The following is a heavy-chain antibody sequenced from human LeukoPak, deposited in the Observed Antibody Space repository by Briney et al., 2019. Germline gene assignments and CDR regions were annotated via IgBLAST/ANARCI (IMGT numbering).Heavy chain of an antibody. D-gene: IGHD6-19*01. CDR3: ARRSPYSTGWSSYFDY. Sequence: PSETLSLTCTVSGGSISSISYYWGWIRQPPGKGLEWIGSMYHNGSTYYNPSLKSRVTISVDTSKNQFSLKLTSVTAADSAVYYCARRSPYSTGWSSYFDYWGQGALVTVSS. J-gene: IGHJ4*02. CDR1: GGSISSISYY. V-gene: IGHV4-39*07. CDR2: MYHNGST.